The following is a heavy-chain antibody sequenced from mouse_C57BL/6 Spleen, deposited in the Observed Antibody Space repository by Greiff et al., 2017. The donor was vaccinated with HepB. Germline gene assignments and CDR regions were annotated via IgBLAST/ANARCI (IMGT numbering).Heavy chain of an antibody. V-gene: IGHV7-3*01. CDR3: ARSHDYGSSLDY. Sequence: DVMLVESGGGLVQPGGSLSLSCAASGFTFTDYYMSWVRQPPGKALEWLGFIRNKANGYTTEYSASVKGRFTISRDNSQSILYLQMNALRAEDSATYYCARSHDYGSSLDYWGQGTTLTVSS. J-gene: IGHJ2*01. D-gene: IGHD1-1*01. CDR2: IRNKANGYTT. CDR1: GFTFTDYY.